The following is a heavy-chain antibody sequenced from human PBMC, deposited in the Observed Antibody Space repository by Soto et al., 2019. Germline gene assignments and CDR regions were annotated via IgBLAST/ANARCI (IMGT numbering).Heavy chain of an antibody. CDR1: GGSISSGGYS. D-gene: IGHD1-1*01. Sequence: SETLSLTCAVSGGSISSGGYSWTWIRQPPGKGLEWVGYVHHTGSTTYNPSLKTRVNISVDRPNNQFFLTLTSATAADSAIYYCARGLWNDVFLYWGRGILVTVSS. V-gene: IGHV4-30-2*01. CDR3: ARGLWNDVFLY. CDR2: VHHTGST. J-gene: IGHJ1*01.